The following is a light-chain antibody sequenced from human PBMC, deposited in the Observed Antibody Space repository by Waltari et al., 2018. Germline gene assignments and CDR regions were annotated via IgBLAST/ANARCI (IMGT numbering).Light chain of an antibody. J-gene: IGLJ2*01. CDR2: EVS. Sequence: QSALTQPPSASGSPGQSVTISCTGTSSAVGGYNYVSWYQQHPGKAPKLMIYEVSKRPSGVPDRFSGSKAGNTASLTVSGLQAEDEADYYCSSYAGSNNVVFGGGT. CDR3: SSYAGSNNVV. V-gene: IGLV2-8*01. CDR1: SSAVGGYNY.